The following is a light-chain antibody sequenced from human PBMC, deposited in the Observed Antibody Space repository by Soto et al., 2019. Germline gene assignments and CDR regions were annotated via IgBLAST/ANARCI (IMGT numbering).Light chain of an antibody. CDR2: GNN. V-gene: IGLV1-40*01. CDR3: QSYDSSLSYV. J-gene: IGLJ1*01. Sequence: QSVLTQPPSVSGAPGQRVTISCTGSSSNIGAGYDVHWYQQLPGTTPKLLIYGNNNRPSGVPDRFSGSKSGTSASLAITGLQAEDEADYYCQSYDSSLSYVFGNGTKVTVL. CDR1: SSNIGAGYD.